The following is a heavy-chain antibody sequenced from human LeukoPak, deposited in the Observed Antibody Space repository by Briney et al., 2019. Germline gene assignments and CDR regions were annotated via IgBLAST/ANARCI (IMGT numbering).Heavy chain of an antibody. V-gene: IGHV3-33*06. Sequence: PGRSLRLSCAASGFTFSSYGMHWVRQAPGKGLEWVAGIWYDGSNKYYADSVKGRFTISRDNSKNTLYLQMNSLRAEDTAVYYCAKDSTGGIGAFDIWGQGTMVTVSS. D-gene: IGHD1-26*01. CDR2: IWYDGSNK. CDR3: AKDSTGGIGAFDI. J-gene: IGHJ3*02. CDR1: GFTFSSYG.